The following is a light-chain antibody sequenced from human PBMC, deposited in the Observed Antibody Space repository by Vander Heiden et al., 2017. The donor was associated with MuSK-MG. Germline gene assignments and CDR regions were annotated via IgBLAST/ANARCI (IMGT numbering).Light chain of an antibody. Sequence: EIVLTQPPGTLSLSPGERATRSCRASQSVSSSYLAWYQQKPGQAPRLLIYGASSRATGIPDRFSGSGSGTDFTLTISRLEPEDFAVYYCQQYGSSPPITFGQGTRLEIK. CDR3: QQYGSSPPIT. CDR1: QSVSSSY. V-gene: IGKV3-20*01. CDR2: GAS. J-gene: IGKJ5*01.